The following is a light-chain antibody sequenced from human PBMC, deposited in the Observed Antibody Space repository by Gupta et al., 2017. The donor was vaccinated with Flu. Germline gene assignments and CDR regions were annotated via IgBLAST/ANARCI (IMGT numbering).Light chain of an antibody. CDR3: SSYAGSNKWV. CDR1: SSDVGGYKY. CDR2: EVD. J-gene: IGLJ3*02. V-gene: IGLV2-8*01. Sequence: SSDVGGYKYVSWYQQYPGKAPQLRIYEVDKRPSGVPDRFSGSKSGNTASLTVSGLQAEDEADYYCSSYAGSNKWVFGGGTKLTVL.